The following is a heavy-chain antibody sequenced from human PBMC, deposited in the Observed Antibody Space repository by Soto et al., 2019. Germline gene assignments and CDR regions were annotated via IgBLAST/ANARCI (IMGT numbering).Heavy chain of an antibody. CDR2: ISGSGGST. V-gene: IGHV3-23*01. CDR3: AKDRIGYYGSGSYSPPWFDP. Sequence: GGSLRLSCAASEFTFSSYAISWVRQAPGKGLEWVSAISGSGGSTYYADSVKGRFTISRDNSKNTLYLQMNSLRAEDTAVYYCAKDRIGYYGSGSYSPPWFDPWGQGTLVTVSS. D-gene: IGHD3-10*01. J-gene: IGHJ5*02. CDR1: EFTFSSYA.